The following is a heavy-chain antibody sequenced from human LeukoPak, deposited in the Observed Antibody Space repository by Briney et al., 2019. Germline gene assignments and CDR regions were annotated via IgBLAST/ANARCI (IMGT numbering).Heavy chain of an antibody. CDR3: ARVFLLGWFDP. D-gene: IGHD2-21*01. Sequence: GGSLRLSCAASGFTFSDYYMSWIRQAPGKGLEWVSYISSSGSTIYYADSVKGRFTISRDNAENSLYLQMNSLRAEDTAVYYCARVFLLGWFDPWGQGTLVTVSS. CDR2: ISSSGSTI. V-gene: IGHV3-11*01. CDR1: GFTFSDYY. J-gene: IGHJ5*02.